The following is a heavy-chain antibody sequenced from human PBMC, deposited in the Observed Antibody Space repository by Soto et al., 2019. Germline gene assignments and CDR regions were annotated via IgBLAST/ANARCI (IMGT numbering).Heavy chain of an antibody. CDR2: ISSSSSYI. J-gene: IGHJ5*02. CDR1: GFTFSSYS. Sequence: GGSLRLSCAASGFTFSSYSMNWVRQAPGKGLEWVSSISSSSSYIYYADSVKGRFTISRDNAKNSLYLQMNSLRAEDTAVYYCARDPIWDSSSVTNWFDPWGQGTLVTVSS. V-gene: IGHV3-21*01. CDR3: ARDPIWDSSSVTNWFDP. D-gene: IGHD6-6*01.